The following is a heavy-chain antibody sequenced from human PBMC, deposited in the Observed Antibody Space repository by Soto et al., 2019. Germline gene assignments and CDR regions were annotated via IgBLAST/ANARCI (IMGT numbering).Heavy chain of an antibody. J-gene: IGHJ6*02. CDR2: IIPIFGTA. CDR3: AKVRYSSPMGYYYGMDV. D-gene: IGHD6-19*01. Sequence: SVKVSCKASRVAFSKFIVTWVRQAPGLGLEWVGGIIPIFGTANYAQKFQGRVTITADESTSTSYMEVNNLRSEDTAVYYCAKVRYSSPMGYYYGMDVWRQGTTVTVSS. CDR1: RVAFSKFI. V-gene: IGHV1-69*13.